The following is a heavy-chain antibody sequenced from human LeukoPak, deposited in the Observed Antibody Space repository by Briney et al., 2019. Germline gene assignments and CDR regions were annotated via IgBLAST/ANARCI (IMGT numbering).Heavy chain of an antibody. Sequence: GASVKVSFKTSGYTFTSYHINWVRQATGQRLEWMGWMNPYSGDRGYAQNFQGRVSITSDASIGTAYMELSSLRSDDTAVYFCARTTSLTASGYDYWGQGTLVTVSS. CDR3: ARTTSLTASGYDY. D-gene: IGHD4-17*01. J-gene: IGHJ4*02. V-gene: IGHV1-8*03. CDR2: MNPYSGDR. CDR1: GYTFTSYH.